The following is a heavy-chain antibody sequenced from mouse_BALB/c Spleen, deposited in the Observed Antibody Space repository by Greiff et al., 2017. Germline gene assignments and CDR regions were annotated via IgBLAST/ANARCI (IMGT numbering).Heavy chain of an antibody. CDR2: IDPFNGGT. CDR3: ARSITTVVGY. Sequence: VQLQQSGPELMKPGASVKISCKASGYSFTSYYMHWVKQSHGKSLEWIGYIDPFNGGTSYNQKFKGKATLTVDKSSSTAYMHLSSLTSEDSAVYYCARSITTVVGYWGQGTTLTVSS. CDR1: GYSFTSYY. V-gene: IGHV1S135*01. J-gene: IGHJ2*01. D-gene: IGHD1-1*01.